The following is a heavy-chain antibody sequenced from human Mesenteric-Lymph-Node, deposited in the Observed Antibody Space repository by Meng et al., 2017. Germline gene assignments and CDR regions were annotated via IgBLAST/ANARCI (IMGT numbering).Heavy chain of an antibody. J-gene: IGHJ4*02. V-gene: IGHV3-23*01. CDR3: TRADSAVGDY. CDR1: GFSFTTYA. Sequence: GESLKISCAASGFSFTTYALSWVRQAPGKGLEWVSSISGNGVSTYYADSVKGRFTISRDNSKNTLYLQMDSLRAEDAALYYCTRADSAVGDYWGQGTLVTVSS. D-gene: IGHD5-18*01. CDR2: ISGNGVST.